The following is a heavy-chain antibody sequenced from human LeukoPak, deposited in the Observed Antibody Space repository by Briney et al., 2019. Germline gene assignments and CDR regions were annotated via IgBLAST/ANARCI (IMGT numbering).Heavy chain of an antibody. CDR2: IYYSGST. J-gene: IGHJ6*03. CDR1: GGSISSYY. D-gene: IGHD5-18*01. CDR3: ARTTEGGYTYNYFYYYYMDV. V-gene: IGHV4-59*01. Sequence: SETLSLTCTVSGGSISSYYWSWIRQPPGKGLEWIGYIYYSGSTNYNPSLKRRISISVDTSKNQFSLKLSSVTAADTAVYYCARTTEGGYTYNYFYYYYMDVWGKGTTVTISS.